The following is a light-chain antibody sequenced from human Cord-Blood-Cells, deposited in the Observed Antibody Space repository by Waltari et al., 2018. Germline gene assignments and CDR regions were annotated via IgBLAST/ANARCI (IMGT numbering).Light chain of an antibody. CDR2: DVS. J-gene: IGLJ2*01. Sequence: QSALTQPPSVSGPPGQSITISCTGTSSDVGGYNYVSWYQQHPGKAPKLMIYDVSKRPSGVSNRFSGSKSGNTASLTISGLQAEDEADYYCSSYTSSNVVFGGGTKLTVL. V-gene: IGLV2-14*01. CDR1: SSDVGGYNY. CDR3: SSYTSSNVV.